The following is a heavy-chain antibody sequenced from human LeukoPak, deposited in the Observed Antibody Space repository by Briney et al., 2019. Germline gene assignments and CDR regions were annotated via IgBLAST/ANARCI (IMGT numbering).Heavy chain of an antibody. V-gene: IGHV3-48*03. D-gene: IGHD4-17*01. Sequence: GGSLRLSCAASGFTFSSYAMNWVRQAPGKGLEWVSYISSSGSTIYYADSVKGRFTISRDNAKNSLYLQMNSLRAEDTAVYYCARDPYYGDYVVWGQGTLVTVSS. CDR1: GFTFSSYA. CDR2: ISSSGSTI. J-gene: IGHJ4*02. CDR3: ARDPYYGDYVV.